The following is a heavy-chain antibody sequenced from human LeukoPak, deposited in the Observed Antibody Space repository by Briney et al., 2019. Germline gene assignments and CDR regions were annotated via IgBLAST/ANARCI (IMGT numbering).Heavy chain of an antibody. CDR3: ARTGTTYNNWFDP. CDR2: ISSDSSYT. D-gene: IGHD1-1*01. J-gene: IGHJ5*02. CDR1: GFTFSDYY. Sequence: PGGSLRLSCAASGFTFSDYYISWIRQAPGKGLEWVSYISSDSSYTNYADSVKGRFIISRDNAKNSLYLQMNSLRAEDTAVYYCARTGTTYNNWFDPWGQGTLVTVSS. V-gene: IGHV3-11*03.